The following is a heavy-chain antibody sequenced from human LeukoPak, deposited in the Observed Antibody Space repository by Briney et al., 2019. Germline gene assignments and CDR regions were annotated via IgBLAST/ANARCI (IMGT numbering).Heavy chain of an antibody. D-gene: IGHD2-21*01. Sequence: GGSLTLSCAASGFTFSSYGTHCVRHAPGKGLEWVAVIWYDGSNKYYADSVKGRFTISRDNSKNTLYLQMNSLRAEDTAVYYCAKEGGDYGYFDLWGRGTLVTVSS. CDR3: AKEGGDYGYFDL. V-gene: IGHV3-33*06. J-gene: IGHJ2*01. CDR1: GFTFSSYG. CDR2: IWYDGSNK.